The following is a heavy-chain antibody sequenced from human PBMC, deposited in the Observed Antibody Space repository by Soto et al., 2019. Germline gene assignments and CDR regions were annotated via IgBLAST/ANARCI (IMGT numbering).Heavy chain of an antibody. CDR1: GYTFTTKY. D-gene: IGHD6-6*01. Sequence: ASVKVSCKASGYTFTTKYVHWVRQAPGQGLEWMGMINPGAGSVSYAQRFQGRLTVTRDTSTSTVFMELSSLRSEDTAVFYCARGGSRVLQAGAFDIWGQGTMVTVSS. CDR3: ARGGSRVLQAGAFDI. V-gene: IGHV1-46*01. J-gene: IGHJ3*02. CDR2: INPGAGSV.